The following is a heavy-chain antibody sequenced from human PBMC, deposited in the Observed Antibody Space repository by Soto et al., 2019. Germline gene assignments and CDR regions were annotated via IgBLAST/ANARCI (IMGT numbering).Heavy chain of an antibody. CDR2: ISGSGGST. J-gene: IGHJ5*02. CDR3: AKNGKDIVVVVADFDP. V-gene: IGHV3-23*01. CDR1: GFTFSSYA. D-gene: IGHD2-15*01. Sequence: PGGSLRLSCAASGFTFSSYAMSWVRQAPGKGLEWVSAISGSGGSTYYADSVKGRFTISRDNSKNTLYLQMNSLRAEDTAVYYCAKNGKDIVVVVADFDPWGQGTLVTVSS.